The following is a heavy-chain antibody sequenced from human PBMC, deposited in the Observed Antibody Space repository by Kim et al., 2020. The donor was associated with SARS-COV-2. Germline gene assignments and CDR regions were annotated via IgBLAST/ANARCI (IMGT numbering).Heavy chain of an antibody. CDR1: GGTFSSYA. CDR3: AREYGSGSYYLYYYGMDV. J-gene: IGHJ6*02. V-gene: IGHV1-69*13. Sequence: SVKVSCKASGGTFSSYAISWVRQAPGQGLEWMGGIIPIFGTANYAQKFQGRVTITADESTSTAYMELSSLRSEDTAVYYCAREYGSGSYYLYYYGMDVWGQGTTVTVSS. D-gene: IGHD3-10*01. CDR2: IIPIFGTA.